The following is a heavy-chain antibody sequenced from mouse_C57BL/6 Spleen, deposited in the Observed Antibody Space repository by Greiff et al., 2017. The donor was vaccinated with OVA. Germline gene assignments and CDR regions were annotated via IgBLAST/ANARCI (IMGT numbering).Heavy chain of an antibody. J-gene: IGHJ2*01. CDR1: GYTFTDYN. V-gene: IGHV1-22*01. CDR2: INPNNGGT. D-gene: IGHD2-1*01. Sequence: EVQLQQSGPELVKPGASVKMSCKASGYTFTDYNMHWVKQSHGKSLEWIGYINPNNGGTSYNQKFKGKATLTVNKSSSTAYMELRSLTSEDSAVYYCAREQISTMVSFDYWGQGTTLTVSS. CDR3: AREQISTMVSFDY.